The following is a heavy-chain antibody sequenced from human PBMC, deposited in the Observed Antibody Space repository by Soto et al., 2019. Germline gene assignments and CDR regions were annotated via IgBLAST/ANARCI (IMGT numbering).Heavy chain of an antibody. V-gene: IGHV3-33*01. CDR3: ARDHYDSGSNYFDY. J-gene: IGHJ4*02. Sequence: GGSLRLSCAASGFTFSNYGMHWVRQAPGKGLEWVAIIWYDASHKYYADSVKGQFTISRDNSKNTLYLQMNSLRAEDTAVYYCARDHYDSGSNYFDYWGQGTLVTVSS. D-gene: IGHD3-10*01. CDR2: IWYDASHK. CDR1: GFTFSNYG.